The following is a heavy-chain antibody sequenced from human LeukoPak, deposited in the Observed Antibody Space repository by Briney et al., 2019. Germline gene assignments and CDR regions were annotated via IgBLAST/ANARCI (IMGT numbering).Heavy chain of an antibody. J-gene: IGHJ6*04. CDR3: PYSAWDV. CDR2: ITPSGESA. V-gene: IGHV3-23*01. D-gene: IGHD5-18*01. CDR1: GFTFNTFH. Sequence: SGGSLRLSCAASGFTFNTFHMRWVRQAPGKGLEWVSSITPSGESANYADSVKGRFTISRDNSKNMLYLQMNSLRAEDTAVYYCPYSAWDVWGKGTTVTVSS.